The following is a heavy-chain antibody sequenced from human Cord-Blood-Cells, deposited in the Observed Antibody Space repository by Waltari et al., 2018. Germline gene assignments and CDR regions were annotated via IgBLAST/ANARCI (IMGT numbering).Heavy chain of an antibody. CDR3: ASLRVGSTGRYGSGSYYNVDY. Sequence: QVQLVQSGAEVKKPGSSVKVSCKAYGGTFSSYAISWVRQAPGQGLEWMGGIIPIFGTANYAQKFQGRVTITADESTSTAYMELSSLRSEDTAVYYCASLRVGSTGRYGSGSYYNVDYWGQGTLVTVSS. CDR2: IIPIFGTA. V-gene: IGHV1-69*01. CDR1: GGTFSSYA. D-gene: IGHD3-10*01. J-gene: IGHJ4*02.